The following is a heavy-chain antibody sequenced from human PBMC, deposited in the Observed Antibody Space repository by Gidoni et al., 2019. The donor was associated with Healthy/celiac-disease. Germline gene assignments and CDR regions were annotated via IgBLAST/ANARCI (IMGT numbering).Heavy chain of an antibody. CDR2: IYYSGST. Sequence: QVQLQESGPGLVKPSETLSLTCTVSGGSISSYSWSWIRQPPGKGLEWIGYIYYSGSTNYNPSLKSRVTISVDTSKNQFSLKLSSVTAADTAVYYCARSLRGELVPYSSRGGSFFDYWGQGTLVTVSS. V-gene: IGHV4-59*08. CDR3: ARSLRGELVPYSSRGGSFFDY. CDR1: GGSISSYS. D-gene: IGHD5-18*01. J-gene: IGHJ4*02.